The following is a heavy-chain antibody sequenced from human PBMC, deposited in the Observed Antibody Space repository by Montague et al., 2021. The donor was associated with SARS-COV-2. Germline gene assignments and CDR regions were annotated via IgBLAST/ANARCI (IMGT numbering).Heavy chain of an antibody. J-gene: IGHJ5*02. CDR1: GGSISSSSYY. CDR2: IYYSGST. D-gene: IGHD3-3*01. V-gene: IGHV4-39*01. Sequence: SETLSLTCTVSGGSISSSSYYWGWIRQPPGKGLEWIGNIYYSGSTYYNPSLKSRVTISVDTSKNQFSLKLSSVTAADTAVYYCARQKMGSVTIFGVVMHDRWFARGGQGTLVPGSS. CDR3: ARQKMGSVTIFGVVMHDRWFAR.